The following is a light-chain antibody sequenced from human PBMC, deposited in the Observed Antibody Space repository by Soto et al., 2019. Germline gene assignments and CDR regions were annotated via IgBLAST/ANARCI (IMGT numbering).Light chain of an antibody. CDR2: EVN. V-gene: IGLV2-23*02. J-gene: IGLJ3*02. Sequence: QSVLSQPAAVSGSPGQSVTNACTGTSSDIGSYNLVSWYHHHPGQAPKLVIYEVNKRPSVDSNRFSGSKSGNTASLTIAGLEPEDEGEYYCCSYAGGRTFVVFGGGTQLTVL. CDR3: CSYAGGRTFVV. CDR1: SSDIGSYNL.